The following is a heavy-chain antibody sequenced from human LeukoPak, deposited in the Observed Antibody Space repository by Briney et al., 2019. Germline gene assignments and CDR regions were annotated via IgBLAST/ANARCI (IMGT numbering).Heavy chain of an antibody. CDR3: AMAHQVGATPQI. J-gene: IGHJ3*02. CDR2: ISYSGST. Sequence: PSETLSLTCTVSGGSISNYYWSWIRQPPGKGLQWIGYISYSGSTNYNPSLKSRVTISLDTSQNQFSLKADSLTAADTGVYYCAMAHQVGATPQIWGRGTMVSVSS. D-gene: IGHD1-26*01. V-gene: IGHV4-59*01. CDR1: GGSISNYY.